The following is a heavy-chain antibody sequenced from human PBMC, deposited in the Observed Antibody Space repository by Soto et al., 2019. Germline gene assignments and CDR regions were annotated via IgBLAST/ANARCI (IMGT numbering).Heavy chain of an antibody. CDR2: INAGNGNT. CDR3: ARLGMGFLEWSNDAFDI. Sequence: QVQLVQSGAEVKKPGASVKVSCKASGYTFTSYAMHWVRQAPGQRLEWMGWINAGNGNTKYSQKFQGRVTITRDTSASTAYMELSSLRSEDTAVYYCARLGMGFLEWSNDAFDIWGQGTMVTVSS. CDR1: GYTFTSYA. J-gene: IGHJ3*02. V-gene: IGHV1-3*01. D-gene: IGHD3-3*01.